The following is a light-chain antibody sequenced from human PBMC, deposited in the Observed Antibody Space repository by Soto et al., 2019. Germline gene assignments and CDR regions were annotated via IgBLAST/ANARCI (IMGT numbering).Light chain of an antibody. J-gene: IGLJ1*01. Sequence: QSVLTQPASVSGSPGQSITISCTGTSSDVGGYNYVSWYQQHPGKAPKLVIYEVTKRPSGVSNRFSGSKSGNTASLTISGLQAEDETDYYCSSYTDRQSYLFGTGTKVTVL. CDR2: EVT. CDR3: SSYTDRQSYL. V-gene: IGLV2-14*01. CDR1: SSDVGGYNY.